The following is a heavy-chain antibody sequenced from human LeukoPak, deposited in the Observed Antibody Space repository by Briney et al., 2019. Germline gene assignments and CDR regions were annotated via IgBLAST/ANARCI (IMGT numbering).Heavy chain of an antibody. J-gene: IGHJ3*02. CDR2: ISGSGGST. D-gene: IGHD1-26*01. CDR3: ARQETSSYNGAFDI. Sequence: PGGSLRLSCAASGFTFSSYAMSWVRQAPGKGLEWVSAISGSGGSTYYADSVKGRFTISRDNSKNTLYQQMNSLRADDTAVYYCARQETSSYNGAFDIWGQGTMVTVSS. CDR1: GFTFSSYA. V-gene: IGHV3-23*01.